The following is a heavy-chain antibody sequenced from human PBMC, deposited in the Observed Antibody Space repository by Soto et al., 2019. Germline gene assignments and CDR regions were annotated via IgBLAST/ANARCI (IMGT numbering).Heavy chain of an antibody. V-gene: IGHV1-58*01. J-gene: IGHJ6*02. D-gene: IGHD3-3*01. CDR3: AAGLRFLEWSSPYYYYGMDV. Sequence: GASVKVSCKASGFTFTSSAVQWVRQARGQRLEWIGWIVVGSGNTNYAQKFQERVTITRDMSTSTAYMELSSLRSEDTAVYYCAAGLRFLEWSSPYYYYGMDVWGQGPTVTVYS. CDR1: GFTFTSSA. CDR2: IVVGSGNT.